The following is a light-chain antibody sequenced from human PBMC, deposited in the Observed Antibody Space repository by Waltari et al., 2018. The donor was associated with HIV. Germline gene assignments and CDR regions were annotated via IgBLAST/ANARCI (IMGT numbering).Light chain of an antibody. Sequence: QSALTQPASVSGSPGQSITISCPGTSSDVGGYKYVSWYQQHPGKAPKPLIYEVSNRPSGVSNRFSGSKSGNTASLTISGLQAEDEADYYCSSYTSSSTPVVFGGGTKLTVL. CDR2: EVS. J-gene: IGLJ2*01. CDR1: SSDVGGYKY. CDR3: SSYTSSSTPVV. V-gene: IGLV2-14*01.